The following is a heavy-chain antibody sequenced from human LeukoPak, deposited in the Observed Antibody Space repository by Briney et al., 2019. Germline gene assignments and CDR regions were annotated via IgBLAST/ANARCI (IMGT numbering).Heavy chain of an antibody. D-gene: IGHD1-26*01. CDR3: AGGSYHTYDY. CDR1: GGSTSSYY. CDR2: IYYSGST. V-gene: IGHV4-59*01. J-gene: IGHJ4*02. Sequence: ETLSLTCTVSGGSTSSYYWSWIRQSPGKGLEWIGQIYYSGSTNYNPSLKSRVTISVDTSKNQFSLNLSSVTAADTAVYYCAGGSYHTYDYWGQGTLVTVSS.